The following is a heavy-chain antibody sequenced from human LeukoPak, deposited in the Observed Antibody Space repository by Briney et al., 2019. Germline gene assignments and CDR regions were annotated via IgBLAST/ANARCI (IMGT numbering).Heavy chain of an antibody. CDR3: AAAFDTAMSYFVY. Sequence: GASVKVSCKASGYTFTGYYMHWVRQAPGQGLEWMGWINPNSGGTNYAQKFQGRVTITRDTSISTAYMELSRLRSDDTAVYYCAAAFDTAMSYFVYWGQGTLVTVSS. CDR1: GYTFTGYY. D-gene: IGHD5-18*01. V-gene: IGHV1-2*02. J-gene: IGHJ4*02. CDR2: INPNSGGT.